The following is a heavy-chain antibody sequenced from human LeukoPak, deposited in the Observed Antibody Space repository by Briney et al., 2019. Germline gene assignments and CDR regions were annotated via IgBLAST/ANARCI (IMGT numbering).Heavy chain of an antibody. D-gene: IGHD3-9*01. CDR1: GFTFSAYG. J-gene: IGHJ3*02. CDR2: ISGSGGST. V-gene: IGHV3-23*01. Sequence: PGGSLRLSCAASGFTFSAYGMSWVRQAPGKGLEWVSAISGSGGSTYYADSVKGRFTISRDNSKNTLYLQMNSLRAEDTAVYYCAKERAVLYYDILTGYYPYLDAFDIWGQGTMVTVSS. CDR3: AKERAVLYYDILTGYYPYLDAFDI.